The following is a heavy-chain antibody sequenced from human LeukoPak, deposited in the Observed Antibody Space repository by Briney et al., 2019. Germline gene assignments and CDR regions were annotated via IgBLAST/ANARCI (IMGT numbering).Heavy chain of an antibody. CDR2: ISSSSSTI. J-gene: IGHJ4*02. D-gene: IGHD4-11*01. Sequence: GSLRLSCAASGFVFSSNSMIWVRQAPGKGLEWVSYISSSSSTIYYADSVKGRFAISRDYAKNSLYLQMNSLRAEDTAVYYCATSGYSNIDYWGQGTLVTVSS. V-gene: IGHV3-48*04. CDR1: GFVFSSNS. CDR3: ATSGYSNIDY.